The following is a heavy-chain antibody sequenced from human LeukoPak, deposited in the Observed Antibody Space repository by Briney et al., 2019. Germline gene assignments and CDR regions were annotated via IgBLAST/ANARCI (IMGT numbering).Heavy chain of an antibody. CDR1: GFTFDDYA. J-gene: IGHJ4*02. V-gene: IGHV3-21*01. CDR2: ISSSSSYI. CDR3: ARDNLADTAMANFDY. Sequence: GRSLRLSCAASGFTFDDYAMHWVRQAPGKGLEWVSSISSSSSYIYYADSVKGRFTISRDNAKNSLYLQMNSLRAEDTAVYYCARDNLADTAMANFDYWGQGTLVTVSS. D-gene: IGHD5-18*01.